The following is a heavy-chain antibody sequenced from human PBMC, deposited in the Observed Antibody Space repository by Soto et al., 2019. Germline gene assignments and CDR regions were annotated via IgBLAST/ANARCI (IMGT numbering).Heavy chain of an antibody. Sequence: ASVKVSCKASGYTFTGYYMHWVRQAPGQGLEWIGWINPNSGGTKYAQKFQGWVTMTRDTSISTAYMELSRLRSDDTAVYYCARGEGDSSSPAYWGQGTLVTVSS. CDR3: ARGEGDSSSPAY. CDR1: GYTFTGYY. V-gene: IGHV1-2*04. D-gene: IGHD6-13*01. CDR2: INPNSGGT. J-gene: IGHJ4*02.